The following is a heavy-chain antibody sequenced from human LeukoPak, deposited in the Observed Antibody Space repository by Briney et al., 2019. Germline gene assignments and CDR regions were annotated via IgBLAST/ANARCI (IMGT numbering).Heavy chain of an antibody. J-gene: IGHJ4*02. CDR3: AKEAVYYYDSSGYYYPPSGYFDY. CDR1: GFTFSSYA. V-gene: IGHV3-23*01. CDR2: ISAGGGST. D-gene: IGHD3-22*01. Sequence: PGGSLRLSCAASGFTFSSYAMSWVRQAPGKGLEWVSAISAGGGSTYYADSVKGRFTISRDNSKNTLYLQMNSLRAEDTAVYYCAKEAVYYYDSSGYYYPPSGYFDYWGQGTLVTVSS.